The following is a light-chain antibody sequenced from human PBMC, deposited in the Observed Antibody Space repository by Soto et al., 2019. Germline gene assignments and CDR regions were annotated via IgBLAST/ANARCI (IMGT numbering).Light chain of an antibody. V-gene: IGKV1-39*01. CDR3: QQANSFPIT. CDR2: AAS. Sequence: DIQMTQSPSSLSAPVGDIVTITGRASQSIINYLNWYQQKPGKAPKLLIYAASSLQSGVPSRFSGSGSGTDFTLTISSLQPEDCAIYFCQQANSFPITFGQGTRLEIK. J-gene: IGKJ5*01. CDR1: QSIINY.